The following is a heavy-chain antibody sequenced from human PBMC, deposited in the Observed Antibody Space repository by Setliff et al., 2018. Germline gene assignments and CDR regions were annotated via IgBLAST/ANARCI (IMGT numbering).Heavy chain of an antibody. CDR3: ARAPRYFDSTGSYFDG. CDR2: MYFSGST. V-gene: IGHV4-39*07. CDR1: GGSISTNSYY. Sequence: SETLSLTCTVSGGSISTNSYYWGWIRQPPGKGLEWIGSMYFSGSTYYNPSLKSQVTMSIDKSKNEFSLKMSSVTAADTAVYYCARAPRYFDSTGSYFDGWGQGTLVTVSS. J-gene: IGHJ4*02. D-gene: IGHD3-22*01.